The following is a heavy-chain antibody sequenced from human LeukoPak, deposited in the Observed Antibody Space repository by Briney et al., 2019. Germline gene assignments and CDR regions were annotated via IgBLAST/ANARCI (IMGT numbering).Heavy chain of an antibody. CDR1: GYTFTGYY. D-gene: IGHD1-26*01. Sequence: ASVKLSCKASGYTFTGYYMHWVRQAPGQGLEWMGWINPNSGGTNYAQKFQGRVTMTRDTSISTAYMELSRLRSDDTAVYYCARGAGATRSFYYYGMDVWGQGTTVTVSS. CDR3: ARGAGATRSFYYYGMDV. V-gene: IGHV1-2*02. J-gene: IGHJ6*02. CDR2: INPNSGGT.